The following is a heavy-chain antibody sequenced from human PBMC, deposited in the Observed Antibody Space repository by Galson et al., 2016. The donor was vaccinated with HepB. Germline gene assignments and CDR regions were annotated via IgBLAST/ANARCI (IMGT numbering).Heavy chain of an antibody. V-gene: IGHV3-30*03. Sequence: SLRLSCAASGFTFSTYGMHWVRQAPGKGLEWLAVISNDGSNKYYADSLKGRFTISRDNSKNTLYLQMNSLRPEDTAVYYRTRDARGYSYGPIGYWGQGTLVTVSS. CDR1: GFTFSTYG. D-gene: IGHD5-18*01. CDR2: ISNDGSNK. CDR3: TRDARGYSYGPIGY. J-gene: IGHJ4*02.